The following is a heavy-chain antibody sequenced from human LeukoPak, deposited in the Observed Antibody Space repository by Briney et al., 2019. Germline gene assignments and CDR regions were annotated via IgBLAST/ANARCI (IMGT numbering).Heavy chain of an antibody. V-gene: IGHV3-23*01. Sequence: RSGGSLRLSCAASGFTFSSYAMSWVRQAPGKGLEWVSAISGSGGSTYYADSVKGRFTISRDNSKNTLYLQMNSLRAEDTAVYYCAKPALTLYSSSLPGDYWGQGTLVTVSS. CDR1: GFTFSSYA. J-gene: IGHJ4*02. CDR2: ISGSGGST. CDR3: AKPALTLYSSSLPGDY. D-gene: IGHD6-6*01.